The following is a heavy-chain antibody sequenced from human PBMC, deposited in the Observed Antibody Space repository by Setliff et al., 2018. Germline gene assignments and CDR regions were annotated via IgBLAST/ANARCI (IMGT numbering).Heavy chain of an antibody. V-gene: IGHV3-15*01. CDR3: TTGYISGYYIGH. J-gene: IGHJ4*02. CDR2: IKGQTDGGTT. D-gene: IGHD6-19*01. Sequence: SWIRQAPGKGLEWVGRIKGQTDGGTTDYAAPVKGRFSISRDDSKNTVYLQMNSLKTEDTAVYYCTTGYISGYYIGHWGLGTLVTVSS.